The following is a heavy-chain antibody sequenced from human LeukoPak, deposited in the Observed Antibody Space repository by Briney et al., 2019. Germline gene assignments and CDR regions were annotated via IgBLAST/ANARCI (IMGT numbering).Heavy chain of an antibody. CDR1: GFTVSSNY. J-gene: IGHJ4*02. Sequence: GGSLRLSCAASGFTVSSNYMSWVRQAPGKGLEWVSVIYSGGSTYYADSVKGRFTISRDNSKNTLYLQMNSLRAEDTAVYYCARESSGYYPLPFDYWGQGTLVTVSS. V-gene: IGHV3-53*01. CDR3: ARESSGYYPLPFDY. CDR2: IYSGGST. D-gene: IGHD3-22*01.